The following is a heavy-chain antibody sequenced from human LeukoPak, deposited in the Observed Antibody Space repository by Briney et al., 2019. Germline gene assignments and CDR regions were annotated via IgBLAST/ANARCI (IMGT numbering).Heavy chain of an antibody. D-gene: IGHD5-18*01. CDR2: IYYSGST. Sequence: PSQTLSLTCTVSGGSISSGDYYWSWIRQPPGKGLEWIGYIYYSGSTYYNPSLKSRVTISVDTSKNQFSLKLSSVTAADTAVYYCASHYNVDTAIAFDYWGQGTLVTVSS. CDR1: GGSISSGDYY. J-gene: IGHJ4*02. V-gene: IGHV4-30-4*01. CDR3: ASHYNVDTAIAFDY.